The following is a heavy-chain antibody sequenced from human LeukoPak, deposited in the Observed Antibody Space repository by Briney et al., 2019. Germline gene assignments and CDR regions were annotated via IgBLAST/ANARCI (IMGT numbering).Heavy chain of an antibody. D-gene: IGHD6-6*01. CDR3: ARHDAGIAARPFDN. J-gene: IGHJ4*02. CDR2: IHASGPT. CDR1: GGSISTYY. Sequence: SETLSLTCTVSGGSISTYYWSWIRRPPGRGLEWIAYIHASGPTNYNPSLKSRITISVDTSKNQFSLKLSSVTAADTAVYYCARHDAGIAARPFDNWGQGTLVTVSS. V-gene: IGHV4-4*09.